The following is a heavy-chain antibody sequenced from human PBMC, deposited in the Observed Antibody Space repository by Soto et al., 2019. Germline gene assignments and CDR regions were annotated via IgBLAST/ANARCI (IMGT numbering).Heavy chain of an antibody. CDR3: ARQHITRVRGVSSTGMDV. J-gene: IGHJ6*02. V-gene: IGHV5-51*01. D-gene: IGHD3-10*01. CDR1: GYRFASYW. CDR2: FYPGDSET. Sequence: EAQKISCKASGYRFASYWIGWVRQTPGKGLEWMGIFYPGDSETRYSPSFQGQVTISADKSISTAYLQWSSLRASDTAIYFCARQHITRVRGVSSTGMDVWGQGTTVTV.